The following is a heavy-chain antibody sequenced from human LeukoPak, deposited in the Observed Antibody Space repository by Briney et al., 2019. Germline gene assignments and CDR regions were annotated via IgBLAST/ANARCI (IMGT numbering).Heavy chain of an antibody. V-gene: IGHV3-21*01. J-gene: IGHJ4*02. Sequence: GGSLRLSCAASGFTFSSYSMNWVRQAPGKGLEWVSSISSSSSSIYYADSVKGRFTIPRDNAKNSLYLQMNSLRAEDTAVYYCARDLVGATGYWGQGTLVTVSS. CDR2: ISSSSSSI. D-gene: IGHD1-26*01. CDR3: ARDLVGATGY. CDR1: GFTFSSYS.